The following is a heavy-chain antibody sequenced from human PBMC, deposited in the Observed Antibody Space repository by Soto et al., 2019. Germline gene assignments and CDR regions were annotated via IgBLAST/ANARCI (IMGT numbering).Heavy chain of an antibody. CDR1: GGTFSSYA. Sequence: QVQLVQSGAEVKKPGSSVKVSCKASGGTFSSYAISWVRQAPGQGLEWMGGIIPIFGTANYAQKFQGRVTITADESTSTAYMALSSLRSEDTAVYYCASPSSSGDGDRYYYYGMDVWGQGTTVTVSS. CDR2: IIPIFGTA. V-gene: IGHV1-69*01. D-gene: IGHD6-13*01. CDR3: ASPSSSGDGDRYYYYGMDV. J-gene: IGHJ6*02.